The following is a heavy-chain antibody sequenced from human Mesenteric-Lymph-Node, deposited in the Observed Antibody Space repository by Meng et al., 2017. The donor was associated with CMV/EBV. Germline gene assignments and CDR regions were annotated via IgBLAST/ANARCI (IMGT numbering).Heavy chain of an antibody. Sequence: GGSLRLSCAASGFTFSRFAMYWVRQAPGKGLECVAVISFNGNDKYYADSMKGRFTISRDNSKNRLYLQMNSLRPEDTAMYYCARGGQEYQMQNGGWFDTWGQGTLVTVSS. CDR1: GFTFSRFA. D-gene: IGHD6-6*01. CDR2: ISFNGNDK. J-gene: IGHJ5*02. V-gene: IGHV3-30-3*01. CDR3: ARGGQEYQMQNGGWFDT.